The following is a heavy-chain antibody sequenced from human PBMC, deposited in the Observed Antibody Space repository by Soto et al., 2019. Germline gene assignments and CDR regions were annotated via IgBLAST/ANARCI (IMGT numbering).Heavy chain of an antibody. Sequence: GGSLRLSCAASVFTFSNYAMSWFRQAPGKGLEWVSALPERGSSPYYADSVKGRFTISRDNSKNSLYLQMNSLRAEDTAVYYCAKMTSGSYGRNYGMDVWGQGTTVTVSS. V-gene: IGHV3-23*01. J-gene: IGHJ6*02. CDR2: LPERGSSP. CDR1: VFTFSNYA. D-gene: IGHD5-18*01. CDR3: AKMTSGSYGRNYGMDV.